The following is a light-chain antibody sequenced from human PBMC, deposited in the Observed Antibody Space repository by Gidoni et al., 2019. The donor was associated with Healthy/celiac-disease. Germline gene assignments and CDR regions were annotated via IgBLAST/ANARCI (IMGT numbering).Light chain of an antibody. CDR1: QDISNY. V-gene: IGKV1-33*01. Sequence: DIQMTQSPSSLSASVGDRVTITCQASQDISNYLNWYQQKPGKAPKLLIYDASNLETGVPSRFSGSGSGTDFTFTISSLQPEDIATYYCQQYDNPDFXPXTKVDIK. J-gene: IGKJ3*01. CDR3: QQYDNPD. CDR2: DAS.